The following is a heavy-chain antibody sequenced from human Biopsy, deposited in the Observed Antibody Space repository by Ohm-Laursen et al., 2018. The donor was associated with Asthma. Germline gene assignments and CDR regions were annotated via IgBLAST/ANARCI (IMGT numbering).Heavy chain of an antibody. D-gene: IGHD3-9*01. J-gene: IGHJ3*01. CDR3: ARTYFDFLTGQVKDVFGV. CDR1: GYNFISFA. CDR2: VNTGNGDT. V-gene: IGHV1-3*04. Sequence: SVKVSCKASGYNFISFAIHWVRQAPGQRLEWMGWVNTGNGDTKYSQKFQGRVTITRDTSASTAYMDLSSLRSEDTAVYYCARTYFDFLTGQVKDVFGVWGQGTMVTVSS.